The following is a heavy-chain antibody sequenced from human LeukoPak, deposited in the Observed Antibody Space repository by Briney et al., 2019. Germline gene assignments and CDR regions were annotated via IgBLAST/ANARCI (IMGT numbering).Heavy chain of an antibody. CDR2: INPNSGGT. Sequence: ASVKVSRKASGYTFTGYYMHWVRQAPGQGLEWMGWINPNSGGTNYAQKFQGRVTMTRDTSISTAYMELSRLRSDDTAVYYCARPVRQYQLLKAHFDYWGQGTLVTVSS. CDR3: ARPVRQYQLLKAHFDY. J-gene: IGHJ4*02. CDR1: GYTFTGYY. V-gene: IGHV1-2*02. D-gene: IGHD2-2*01.